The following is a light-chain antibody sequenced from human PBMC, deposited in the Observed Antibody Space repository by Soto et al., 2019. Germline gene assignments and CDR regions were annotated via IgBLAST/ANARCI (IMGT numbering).Light chain of an antibody. J-gene: IGKJ1*01. CDR2: AAS. Sequence: GDRVTITCSASRGIYTHLAWYQQKPGNAPKLLIYAASTLQSGVPSLFSASGSGTDFILTISALQSEDVGTYFCQTYDKAPWTFGPGTRV. CDR3: QTYDKAPWT. CDR1: RGIYTH. V-gene: IGKV1-27*01.